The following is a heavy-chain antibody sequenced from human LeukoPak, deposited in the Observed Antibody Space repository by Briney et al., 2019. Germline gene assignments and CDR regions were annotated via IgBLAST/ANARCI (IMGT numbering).Heavy chain of an antibody. CDR2: IYSGGNT. CDR3: ARGRDRSAYYAAWDC. Sequence: GGSLRLSCAASGFPVSSNYMSWVRQAPGKGLEWVSVIYSGGNTYYADSVKGRFTISRDNFKNTLYLQMNSLKDEDTAVYYCARGRDRSAYYAAWDCWGQGTLVTVSS. V-gene: IGHV3-53*01. D-gene: IGHD3-22*01. CDR1: GFPVSSNY. J-gene: IGHJ4*02.